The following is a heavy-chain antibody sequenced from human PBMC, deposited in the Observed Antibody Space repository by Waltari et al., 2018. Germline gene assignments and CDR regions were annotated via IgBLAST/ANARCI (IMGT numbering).Heavy chain of an antibody. J-gene: IGHJ4*02. D-gene: IGHD3-16*01. CDR3: AKGGDYFDY. CDR1: GLTFSSYA. V-gene: IGHV3-23*03. CDR2: IYSGGSST. Sequence: EVQLLESGGGLVQPGGSLRLSCAASGLTFSSYAMSWVRQAPGKGLEWVSVIYSGGSSTYYADSVKGRFTISRDNSKNTLYLQMNSLRAEDTAVYYCAKGGDYFDYWGQGTLVTVSS.